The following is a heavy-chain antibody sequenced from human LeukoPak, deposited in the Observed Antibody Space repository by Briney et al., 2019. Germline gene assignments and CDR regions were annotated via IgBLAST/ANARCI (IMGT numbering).Heavy chain of an antibody. CDR3: GNHDYSDYY. J-gene: IGHJ4*02. CDR2: INIDGTTT. D-gene: IGHD4-11*01. CDR1: GFIVSRNY. V-gene: IGHV3-74*01. Sequence: GGSLRLSCAASGFIVSRNYMSWVRQAPGKGLEWVSRINIDGTTTTYADSVKGRFTISRDNAKNTVYLQMNSLRVEDTAVYYCGNHDYSDYYGGQGTLVTVSS.